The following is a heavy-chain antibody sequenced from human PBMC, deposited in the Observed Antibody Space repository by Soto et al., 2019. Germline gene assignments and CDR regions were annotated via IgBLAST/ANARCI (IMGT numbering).Heavy chain of an antibody. J-gene: IGHJ1*01. CDR1: GGTFSGNA. V-gene: IGHV1-69*13. CDR2: IIPVLGIT. Sequence: GASVKVSCKASGGTFSGNAITWVRQAPGQGLEWMGGIIPVLGITNYAQKFQGRITIAADESTGTAHMDLRSLRSEDTAVYYCAKDPRSITGTSSTEDFQHWGQGTLVTVSS. D-gene: IGHD1-20*01. CDR3: AKDPRSITGTSSTEDFQH.